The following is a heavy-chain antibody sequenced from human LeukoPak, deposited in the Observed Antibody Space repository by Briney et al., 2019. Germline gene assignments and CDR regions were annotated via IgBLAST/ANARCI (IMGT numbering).Heavy chain of an antibody. CDR1: GFTFSSNW. V-gene: IGHV3-7*01. D-gene: IGHD3-10*01. CDR2: IKQDGSEK. J-gene: IGHJ4*02. Sequence: GGSLRLSCAASGFTFSSNWMSWVRQAPGKGLEWVANIKQDGSEKYYVDSVKGRFTISRDNAKNSLYLQMNSLRAEDTAVYYCARGDQITMVRGVTPFDYWGQGTLVTVSS. CDR3: ARGDQITMVRGVTPFDY.